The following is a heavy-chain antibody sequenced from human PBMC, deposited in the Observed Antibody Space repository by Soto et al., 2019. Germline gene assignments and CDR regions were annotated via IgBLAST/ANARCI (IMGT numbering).Heavy chain of an antibody. D-gene: IGHD3-9*01. CDR1: GFTFDDYA. J-gene: IGHJ3*02. CDR3: AKYYDILTGPTDDAFDI. Sequence: EVQLVESGGGLVQPGRSLRLSCAASGFTFDDYAMHWVRQAPGKGLEWVSGISWNSGSIGYADSVKGRFTISRDNAKNSLYLQMNSLRAEDTALYYCAKYYDILTGPTDDAFDIWGQGTMVTVSS. CDR2: ISWNSGSI. V-gene: IGHV3-9*01.